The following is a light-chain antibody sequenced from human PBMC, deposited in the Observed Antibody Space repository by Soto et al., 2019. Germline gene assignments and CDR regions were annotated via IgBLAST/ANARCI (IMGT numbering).Light chain of an antibody. CDR1: QSVSSSY. CDR2: GAS. J-gene: IGKJ1*01. Sequence: EIVLTQSPGTLSLSPGERATLSCRASQSVSSSYLAWYQQKPGQAPRLLINGASSRATGIPDRFSGSGSGTDFTLTISRLEPEDFAVYYCQQYGSLVTFGQGTKVDIK. V-gene: IGKV3-20*01. CDR3: QQYGSLVT.